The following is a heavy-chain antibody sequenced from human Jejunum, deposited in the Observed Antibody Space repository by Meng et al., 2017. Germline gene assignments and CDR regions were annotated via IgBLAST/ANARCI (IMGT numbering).Heavy chain of an antibody. Sequence: SETLSLTCTVSGGSITSGYYYWGWSRQPPGKGLEWIGSIHYSGSTSYNLSFKSRVTISVDTSRNQFSMKLSSVTAADTAVYYCAKKYQNRTDYFDNWGQGTLVTVSS. V-gene: IGHV4-39*07. CDR3: AKKYQNRTDYFDN. CDR1: GGSITSGYYY. D-gene: IGHD2-2*01. CDR2: IHYSGST. J-gene: IGHJ4*02.